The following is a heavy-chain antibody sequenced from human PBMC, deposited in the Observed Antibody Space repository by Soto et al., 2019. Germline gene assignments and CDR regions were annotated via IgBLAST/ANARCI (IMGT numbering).Heavy chain of an antibody. CDR3: VSDSSRASLSY. J-gene: IGHJ4*02. CDR2: IWYDGITK. D-gene: IGHD3-16*01. CDR1: GFTFSDYG. V-gene: IGHV3-33*01. Sequence: HPGGSLRLSCAASGFTFSDYGMHWVRQSPGKGLEWLAVIWYDGITKYYEDSVRGRFTISRDNSKSSLYLQLNNLRVEDTALYHCVSDSSRASLSYWGPGTPVTVSS.